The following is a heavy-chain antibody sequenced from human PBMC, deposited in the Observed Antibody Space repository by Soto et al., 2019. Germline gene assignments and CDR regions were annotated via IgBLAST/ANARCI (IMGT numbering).Heavy chain of an antibody. J-gene: IGHJ4*02. V-gene: IGHV3-15*01. Sequence: EVELVESGGGLVKPGESLRLSCTASGFTFNNAWMSWVRQAPGKGLEWVARIRTKTDDEATDYAAPVKGRFSVSRDDSKNTVHLQMNSLKTEDTAVYYCAKGAPTGTFFDYWGQGILVTVSS. D-gene: IGHD3-10*01. CDR2: IRTKTDDEAT. CDR3: AKGAPTGTFFDY. CDR1: GFTFNNAW.